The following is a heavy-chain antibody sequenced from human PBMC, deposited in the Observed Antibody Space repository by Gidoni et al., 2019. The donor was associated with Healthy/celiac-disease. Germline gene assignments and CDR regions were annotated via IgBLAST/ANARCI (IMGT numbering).Heavy chain of an antibody. D-gene: IGHD2-21*01. J-gene: IGHJ2*01. Sequence: EVQLVESGGGLVQPGGSLRLSCAASGFTFSSYDMHWVRQATGKGLEWVSAIGTAGDTYYPGSVKGRFTISRENAKNSLYLQMNSLRAGDTAVYYCARSYGGDPLLRYFDLWGRGTLVTVSS. V-gene: IGHV3-13*01. CDR3: ARSYGGDPLLRYFDL. CDR1: GFTFSSYD. CDR2: IGTAGDT.